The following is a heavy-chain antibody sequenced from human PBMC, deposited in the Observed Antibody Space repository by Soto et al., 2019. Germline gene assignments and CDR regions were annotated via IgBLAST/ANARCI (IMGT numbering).Heavy chain of an antibody. Sequence: SETLSLTCAVSGGSISTSSYHWGWIRQPPGKGLEWIGTIYYSGSTYYNPSLKSRITISVDTSKNQFSLRLSSVTATDTAVYYSARVGSPGHYNWLDPWGQGALVTVYS. J-gene: IGHJ5*02. D-gene: IGHD1-26*01. CDR2: IYYSGST. CDR1: GGSISTSSYH. V-gene: IGHV4-39*01. CDR3: ARVGSPGHYNWLDP.